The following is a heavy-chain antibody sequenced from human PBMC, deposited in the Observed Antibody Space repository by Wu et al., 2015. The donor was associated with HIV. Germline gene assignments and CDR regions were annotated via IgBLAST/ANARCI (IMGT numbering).Heavy chain of an antibody. CDR1: GGTFSNYA. CDR3: ARGHYYGSGSYYNGMDV. D-gene: IGHD3-10*01. Sequence: QVQLVQSGAEVKRPGSSVKVSCKASGGTFSNYAISWVRQAPGQGLEWMGWINPNSGGTNYAQKFQGRVTMTRDTSISTAYMELSRLRSDDTAVYYCARGHYYGSGSYYNGMDVWGQGTTVTVSS. J-gene: IGHJ6*02. CDR2: INPNSGGT. V-gene: IGHV1-2*02.